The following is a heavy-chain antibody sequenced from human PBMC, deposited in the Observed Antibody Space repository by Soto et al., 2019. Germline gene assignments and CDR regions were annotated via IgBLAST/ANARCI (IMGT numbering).Heavy chain of an antibody. CDR2: INPNSVGT. CDR1: GYTFTGHY. V-gene: IGHV1-2*02. CDR3: AREPMVRAAHGFDI. Sequence: GASVKVSCKASGYTFTGHYMHWVRRAPGQGLEWMGWINPNSVGTNYAQKFQGRVTMTRDTSISTAYMELSRLRSDDTAVYYCAREPMVRAAHGFDIWGQGTMVTVSS. D-gene: IGHD3-10*01. J-gene: IGHJ3*02.